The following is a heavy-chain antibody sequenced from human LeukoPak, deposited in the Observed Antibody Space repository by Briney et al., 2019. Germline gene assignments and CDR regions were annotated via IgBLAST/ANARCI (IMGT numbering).Heavy chain of an antibody. J-gene: IGHJ6*03. CDR1: GYTFTGYY. CDR3: ARDSGDFWSGFDYYYYYYMDV. D-gene: IGHD3-3*01. CDR2: INPNSGGT. V-gene: IGHV1-2*02. Sequence: GASVKVSCKASGYTFTGYYMHWVRQAPGQGLEWMGWINPNSGGTNYAQKFQGRVTMTRDTSISTAYMELSRLRSDDTAVYYCARDSGDFWSGFDYYYYYYMDVWGKGTTVTVSS.